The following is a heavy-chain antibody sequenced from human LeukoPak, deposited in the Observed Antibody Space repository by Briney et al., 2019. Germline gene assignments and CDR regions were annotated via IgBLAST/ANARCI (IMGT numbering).Heavy chain of an antibody. J-gene: IGHJ4*02. D-gene: IGHD7-27*01. Sequence: GGSLRLSCADSGFTFINYGMHGVRQAPRKGVEWVAVISYDGSNEYYADSVKGRFAISRDTSKNTLYLQMNGLRAEDTALYYCARKFLTGRLIDYWGQGTLVTVSS. CDR1: GFTFINYG. CDR3: ARKFLTGRLIDY. V-gene: IGHV3-30*03. CDR2: ISYDGSNE.